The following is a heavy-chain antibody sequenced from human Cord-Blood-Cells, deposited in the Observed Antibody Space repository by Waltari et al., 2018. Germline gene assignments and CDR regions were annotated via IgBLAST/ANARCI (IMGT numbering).Heavy chain of an antibody. CDR2: KKEDGRDK. CDR1: GFTFSSYW. V-gene: IGHV3-7*01. J-gene: IGHJ4*02. Sequence: EVQLVESGGGLVQPGGSLRLSCAASGFTFSSYWMSWVRQAPGKGRELGAKKKEDGRDKYYVDSVKGLFTISSNNAKNSVYLQMNSLRAEDTAVYYCARVYGYSYGYFDYWGQGTLVTVSS. CDR3: ARVYGYSYGYFDY. D-gene: IGHD5-18*01.